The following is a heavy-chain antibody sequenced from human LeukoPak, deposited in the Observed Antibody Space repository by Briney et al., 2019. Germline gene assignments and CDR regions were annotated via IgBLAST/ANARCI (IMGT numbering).Heavy chain of an antibody. V-gene: IGHV1-46*01. J-gene: IGHJ5*02. CDR2: ISPSGGST. CDR1: GYTFTSNY. D-gene: IGHD3-3*01. CDR3: AREAITIFGLVRTQTTKGPHRFDP. Sequence: GASVKVSCKAFGYTFTSNYMHWVRQAPGQGPEWMGVISPSGGSTTYAQKFQGRVTLTRDMSTSTDYLELSSLTSEDTAVYYCAREAITIFGLVRTQTTKGPHRFDPWGQGTLVTVSS.